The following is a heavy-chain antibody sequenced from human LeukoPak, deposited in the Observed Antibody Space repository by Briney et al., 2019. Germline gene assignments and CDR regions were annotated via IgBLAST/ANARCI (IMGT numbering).Heavy chain of an antibody. CDR2: IIPIFGTA. V-gene: IGHV1-69*01. Sequence: ASVKVSCKASGGTFSSYAISWVRQAPGQGLERMGGIIPIFGTANYAQKFQGRVTITAGESTSTAYMELSSLRSEDTAVYYCTTVGVTGTVGWGQGTLVTVSS. CDR1: GGTFSSYA. D-gene: IGHD1-14*01. CDR3: TTVGVTGTVG. J-gene: IGHJ4*02.